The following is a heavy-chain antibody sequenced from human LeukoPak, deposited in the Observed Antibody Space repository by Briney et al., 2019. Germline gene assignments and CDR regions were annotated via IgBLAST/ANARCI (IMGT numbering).Heavy chain of an antibody. CDR3: AFSPLGFNYGNAY. CDR1: GLTFSSNG. V-gene: IGHV3-30*02. D-gene: IGHD5-18*01. Sequence: GGSLRLSCAASGLTFSSNGMHWVRQAPGKGLEWVAFVRYDGTTKYYVDSVKGRFTISRDNSKNTLYLQMNILRADGSAIYYCAFSPLGFNYGNAYWGQGTLVTVSS. CDR2: VRYDGTTK. J-gene: IGHJ4*02.